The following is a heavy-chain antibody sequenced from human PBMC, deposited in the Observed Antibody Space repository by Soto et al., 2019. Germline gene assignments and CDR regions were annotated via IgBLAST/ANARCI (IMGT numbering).Heavy chain of an antibody. J-gene: IGHJ4*02. CDR1: GGSISSSNW. Sequence: SETLSLTCAVSGGSISSSNWWSWVRQPPGKGLEWIGEIYHSGSTNYNPSLKSRVTISVDKSKNQFSLKLSSVTAADTAVYYCAREDYGDYVRSRTFDYWGQGTLVTVSS. V-gene: IGHV4-4*02. D-gene: IGHD4-17*01. CDR3: AREDYGDYVRSRTFDY. CDR2: IYHSGST.